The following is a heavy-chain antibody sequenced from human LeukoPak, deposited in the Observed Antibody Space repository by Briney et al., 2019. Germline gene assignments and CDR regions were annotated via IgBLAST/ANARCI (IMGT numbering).Heavy chain of an antibody. D-gene: IGHD3-22*01. J-gene: IGHJ3*02. CDR2: ISYDGSNK. V-gene: IGHV3-30*18. CDR1: GFTFSSYS. Sequence: GGSLRLSCAASGFTFSSYSMNWVRQAPGKGLEWVAVISYDGSNKYYADSVKGRFTISRDNSKNTLYLQMNSLRAEDTAVYYCAKDYDSSGYYYAFDIWGQGTMVTVSS. CDR3: AKDYDSSGYYYAFDI.